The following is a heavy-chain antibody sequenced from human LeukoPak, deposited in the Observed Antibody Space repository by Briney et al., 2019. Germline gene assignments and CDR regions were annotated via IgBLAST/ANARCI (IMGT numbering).Heavy chain of an antibody. J-gene: IGHJ5*02. CDR1: GFTFSSYA. Sequence: GGSLRLSCAASGFTFSSYAMHWVRQAPGKGLEWVAVISYDGSNKYYADSVKGRFTISRDNSKNTLYLQMNSLRADDTAVYYCARATPLGYSSPGWFDPWGQGTLVTVSS. D-gene: IGHD6-13*01. CDR2: ISYDGSNK. CDR3: ARATPLGYSSPGWFDP. V-gene: IGHV3-30*04.